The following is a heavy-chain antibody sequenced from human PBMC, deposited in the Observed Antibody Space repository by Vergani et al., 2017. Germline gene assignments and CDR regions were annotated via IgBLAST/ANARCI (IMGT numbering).Heavy chain of an antibody. J-gene: IGHJ6*02. Sequence: QSQLVQSGDEVKKPGASVKVSCKTSGYSFINYGISWVRQAPGQGLEWLGWVSPYNGNTNYGQKIQGRVTMTTDTSTRTAYMQLRSLTFDDTAVYYCATPRLRFSYYYYYGMDVWGQGTTVTVSS. CDR3: ATPRLRFSYYYYYGMDV. D-gene: IGHD5-12*01. V-gene: IGHV1-18*01. CDR1: GYSFINYG. CDR2: VSPYNGNT.